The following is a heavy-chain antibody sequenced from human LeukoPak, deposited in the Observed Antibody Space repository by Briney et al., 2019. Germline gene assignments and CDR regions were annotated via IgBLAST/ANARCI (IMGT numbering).Heavy chain of an antibody. Sequence: GVSLRLSCAASEFSVGSNYMTWVRQAPGKGLEWVSLIYSGGSTYYADSVKGRFTISRDNAKNSLYLQMNSLRAEDTAVYYCAKYWGVIIDAAFDIGAQGTMVTVSS. CDR2: IYSGGST. CDR1: EFSVGSNY. D-gene: IGHD3-10*01. V-gene: IGHV3-66*01. J-gene: IGHJ3*02. CDR3: AKYWGVIIDAAFDI.